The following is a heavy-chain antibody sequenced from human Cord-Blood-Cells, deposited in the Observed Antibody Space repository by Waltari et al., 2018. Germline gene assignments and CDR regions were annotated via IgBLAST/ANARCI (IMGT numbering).Heavy chain of an antibody. D-gene: IGHD3-22*01. V-gene: IGHV4-4*02. CDR3: ASLVDYYDSSGYSDAFDI. CDR2: IYHSGST. Sequence: QEQLQESGPGLVKPSGTLSLTCAVSGGSISSSNWWSWVRQPPGKGLEWIGEIYHSGSTNYNPSLKSRVTISVDKSKNQFSLKLSSVTAADTAVYYCASLVDYYDSSGYSDAFDIWGQGTMVTVSS. CDR1: GGSISSSNW. J-gene: IGHJ3*02.